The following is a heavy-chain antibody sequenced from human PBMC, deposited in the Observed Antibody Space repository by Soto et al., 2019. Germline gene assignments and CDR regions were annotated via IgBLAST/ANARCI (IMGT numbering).Heavy chain of an antibody. CDR1: GGSISSYY. J-gene: IGHJ4*02. CDR2: IYYSGST. V-gene: IGHV4-59*01. CDR3: ARVRYFEWPLGYYFDY. D-gene: IGHD3-9*01. Sequence: SETLSLTCTVSGGSISSYYWSWIRQPPGKGLEWIGYIYYSGSTNYNPSLKSRVTISVDTSKNQFSLKLSSVTAADTAVYYCARVRYFEWPLGYYFDYWGQGTLVTVSS.